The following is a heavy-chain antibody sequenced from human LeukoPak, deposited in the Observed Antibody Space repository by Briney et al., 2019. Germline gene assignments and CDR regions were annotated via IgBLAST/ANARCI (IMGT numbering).Heavy chain of an antibody. CDR1: GGSISSYY. CDR3: ARASDPWLQLT. V-gene: IGHV4-59*08. CDR2: IYYSGST. J-gene: IGHJ5*02. Sequence: SGTLSLTCTVSGGSISSYYWSWLRQPPGKGLEWIGYIYYSGSTNYNPSLKSRVTISVDTSKNQFSLKLSSVTAADTAVYYCARASDPWLQLTWGQGTLVTVSS. D-gene: IGHD5-24*01.